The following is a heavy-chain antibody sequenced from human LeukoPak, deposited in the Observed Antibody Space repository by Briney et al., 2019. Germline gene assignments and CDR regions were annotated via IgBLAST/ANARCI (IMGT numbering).Heavy chain of an antibody. D-gene: IGHD3-16*02. J-gene: IGHJ4*02. Sequence: PSETLSLTCTVSGGSISSSSYYWGWIRLPPGKGLEWIGSIYYSGSTYYNPSLKSRVTISVDTSKNQFSLKLSSVTAADTAVYYCASRRGYYDYVWGSYRLDYWGQGTLVTVSS. CDR3: ASRRGYYDYVWGSYRLDY. CDR1: GGSISSSSYY. V-gene: IGHV4-39*01. CDR2: IYYSGST.